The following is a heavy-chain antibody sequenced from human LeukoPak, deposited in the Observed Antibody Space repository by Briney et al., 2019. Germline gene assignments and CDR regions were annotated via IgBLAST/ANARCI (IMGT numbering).Heavy chain of an antibody. CDR3: ASGHAYDFWSGYYTSFDY. CDR2: IIPIFGTA. CDR1: GGTFSSYA. D-gene: IGHD3-3*01. Sequence: VASVKVSCKASGGTFSSYAISWVRQAPGQGLEWMGGIIPIFGTANYAQKFQGRVTITTDESTSTAYMELSSLRSEDTAVYYCASGHAYDFWSGYYTSFDYWGQGTLVTVSS. J-gene: IGHJ4*02. V-gene: IGHV1-69*05.